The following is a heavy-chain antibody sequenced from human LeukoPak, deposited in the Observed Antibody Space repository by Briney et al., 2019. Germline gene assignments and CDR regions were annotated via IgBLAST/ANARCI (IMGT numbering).Heavy chain of an antibody. CDR2: INPNSGGT. CDR3: ARGVINSAWNGVLDY. J-gene: IGHJ4*02. Sequence: GASVKVSCKASGYTFTVYYMHYVRQAPGQGLEWLGRINPNSGGTSYAQKFQGRVTMTRDTSISTGYMELKRLRSDDTAVYYCARGVINSAWNGVLDYWGQGTLVTVSS. V-gene: IGHV1-2*06. D-gene: IGHD1-1*01. CDR1: GYTFTVYY.